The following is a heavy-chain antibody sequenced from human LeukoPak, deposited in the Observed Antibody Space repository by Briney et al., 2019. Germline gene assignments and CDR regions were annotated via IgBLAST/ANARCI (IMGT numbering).Heavy chain of an antibody. D-gene: IGHD4-17*01. CDR1: GYTFTSYY. J-gene: IGHJ3*02. CDR2: INPSGGST. V-gene: IGHV1-46*01. Sequence: GASVTVSCKASGYTFTSYYMHWVRQAPGQGLEWMGIINPSGGSTSYAQKFQGRVTMTRDTSTSTVYMELSSLRSEDTAVYYCARDYASNGDYAQLDAFDIWGQGTTVTVSS. CDR3: ARDYASNGDYAQLDAFDI.